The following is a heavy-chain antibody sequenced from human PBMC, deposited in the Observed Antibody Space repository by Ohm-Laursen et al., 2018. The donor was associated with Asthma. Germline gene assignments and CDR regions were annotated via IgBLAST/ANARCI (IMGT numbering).Heavy chain of an antibody. CDR2: IYHSGFT. CDR3: VRHRAYSFDF. V-gene: IGHV4-59*08. D-gene: IGHD2-21*01. J-gene: IGHJ4*02. Sequence: TLSLTFTLSGASFSTYYWGWIRQPPGKGLEWIGEIYHSGFTNYRPSLQSRVAMFVDKSENRFSMRLTAVNAADTAVYYCVRHRAYSFDFWGQGIMVTVSS. CDR1: GASFSTYY.